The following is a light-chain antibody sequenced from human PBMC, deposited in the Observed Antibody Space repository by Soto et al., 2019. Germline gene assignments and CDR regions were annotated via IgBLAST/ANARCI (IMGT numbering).Light chain of an antibody. CDR3: GAWDTSLRAVV. CDR1: SSNIGAGYD. CDR2: GSS. V-gene: IGLV1-40*01. J-gene: IGLJ2*01. Sequence: QSVLTQPPSVSGAPGQWVTISCTGSSSNIGAGYDVHWYQQLPGAAPKLLIYGSSKRPSGVPDRFSGSKSGTSASLAITGLQAEDEADHYCGAWDTSLRAVVFGGGTQLTVL.